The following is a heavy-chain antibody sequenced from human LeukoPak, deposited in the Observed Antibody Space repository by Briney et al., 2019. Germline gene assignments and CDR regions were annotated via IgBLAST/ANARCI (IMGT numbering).Heavy chain of an antibody. CDR3: AKATHYDFWRGMDV. D-gene: IGHD3-3*01. J-gene: IGHJ6*02. CDR1: GFTFSSYA. V-gene: IGHV3-23*01. Sequence: PGGSLRLSCAASGFTFSSYAMSWVRQAPGKGLEWVSAISGSGGSTYYADSVKGRFTISRDNSKNTLYLQMNSLRAEDTAVYYCAKATHYDFWRGMDVWGQGTTVTVSS. CDR2: ISGSGGST.